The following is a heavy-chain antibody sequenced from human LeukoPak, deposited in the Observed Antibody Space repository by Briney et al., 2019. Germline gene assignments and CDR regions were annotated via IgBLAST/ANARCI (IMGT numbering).Heavy chain of an antibody. D-gene: IGHD3-10*01. Sequence: SSETLSLTCTVSGGSISSGGYYWSWIRQHPGKGLEWIGYIYYSGSTYYNPSLKSRVTISVDTSKNQFSLKLSSVTAADTAVYYCARGHPYGSGSYYFAGYWYFDLWGRGTLVTVSS. CDR3: ARGHPYGSGSYYFAGYWYFDL. J-gene: IGHJ2*01. V-gene: IGHV4-31*03. CDR2: IYYSGST. CDR1: GGSISSGGYY.